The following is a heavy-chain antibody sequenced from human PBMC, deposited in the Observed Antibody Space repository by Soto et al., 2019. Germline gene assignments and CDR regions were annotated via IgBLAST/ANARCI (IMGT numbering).Heavy chain of an antibody. V-gene: IGHV1-46*03. CDR3: SRVDPGETSPFDH. D-gene: IGHD3-10*01. CDR2: INPFDGSR. J-gene: IGHJ4*02. Sequence: ASVKVSCKASGYIFTSYYIHWVRQAPGQGLEWMGWINPFDGSRMFAQSFQGRVTMTRDTSTRTVYMEVSSLRSEDTAVYYCSRVDPGETSPFDHWGQGTLVTVS. CDR1: GYIFTSYY.